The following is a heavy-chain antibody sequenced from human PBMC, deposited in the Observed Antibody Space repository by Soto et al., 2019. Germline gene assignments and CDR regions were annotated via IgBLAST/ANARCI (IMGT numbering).Heavy chain of an antibody. CDR2: ITNDGSNK. J-gene: IGHJ4*02. CDR1: GFTFSSYG. Sequence: QVQLVESGGGVVQPGGSLRLSCAASGFTFSSYGMHWVRQAPGKGLVWVSVITNDGSNKYYADSVKGRFTISRDNSKNTLYLQVNSLRAEDTAVYYCAKDGRFTMVRGVIHPQDYWGQGTLVTVSS. D-gene: IGHD3-10*01. V-gene: IGHV3-30*18. CDR3: AKDGRFTMVRGVIHPQDY.